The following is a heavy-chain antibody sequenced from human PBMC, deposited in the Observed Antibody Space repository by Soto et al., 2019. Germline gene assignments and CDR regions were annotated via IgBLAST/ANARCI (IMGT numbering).Heavy chain of an antibody. CDR2: ISGSGGST. V-gene: IGHV3-23*01. J-gene: IGHJ4*02. CDR3: ATHVYPVQKREIVGVPAAYFDY. D-gene: IGHD2-2*01. CDR1: GFTFSSYA. Sequence: GGSLRLSCAASGFTFSSYAMSWVRQAPGKGLEWVSAISGSGGSTYYADSVKGRFTISKDNSKNTLYLQMNSLRAEDTAVYYCATHVYPVQKREIVGVPAAYFDYWGQGTLVTVSS.